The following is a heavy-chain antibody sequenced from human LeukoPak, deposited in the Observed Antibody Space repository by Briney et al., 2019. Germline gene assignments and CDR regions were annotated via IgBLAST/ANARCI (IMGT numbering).Heavy chain of an antibody. D-gene: IGHD3-16*01. V-gene: IGHV4-31*03. CDR2: IYYSGST. Sequence: SETLSLTCTVSGGSISSGGYYWSWLRQHPGTGLEWIGYIYYSGSTYYNPSLKSRVTISVDTSKNQFSLKLSSVTAADTAVYYCARASNYDYVWGSSNWGQGTQVTVSS. CDR1: GGSISSGGYY. J-gene: IGHJ4*02. CDR3: ARASNYDYVWGSSN.